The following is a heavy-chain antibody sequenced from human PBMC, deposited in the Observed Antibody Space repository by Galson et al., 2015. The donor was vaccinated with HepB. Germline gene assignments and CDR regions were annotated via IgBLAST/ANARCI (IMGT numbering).Heavy chain of an antibody. CDR3: AKRGPGYCSSTTCYKSFDY. V-gene: IGHV3-23*01. CDR2: MSGNTGDT. J-gene: IGHJ4*02. CDR1: GFTFSSYA. D-gene: IGHD2-2*02. Sequence: SLRLSCAASGFTFSSYAMGWVRQAPGKGLEYVSAMSGNTGDTYYADSVMGRFTISRDNSKNTLYLQMNSLRAEDTAVYYCAKRGPGYCSSTTCYKSFDYWGQGTQVTVSS.